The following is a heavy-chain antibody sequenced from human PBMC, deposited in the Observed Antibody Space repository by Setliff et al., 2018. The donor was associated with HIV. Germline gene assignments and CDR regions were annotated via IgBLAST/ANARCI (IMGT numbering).Heavy chain of an antibody. CDR3: ASGFSAFYHDTSGYYYYY. D-gene: IGHD3-22*01. CDR2: IYYSGST. CDR1: GGSISSNSYY. J-gene: IGHJ4*02. V-gene: IGHV4-39*01. Sequence: SETLSLTCTVSGGSISSNSYYWGWIRQPPGKGLGWIGKIYYSGSTYYNPSLKSRVTISADTSKNQFSLKLSSVTAADTAVYYCASGFSAFYHDTSGYYYYYWGQGTLVTVS.